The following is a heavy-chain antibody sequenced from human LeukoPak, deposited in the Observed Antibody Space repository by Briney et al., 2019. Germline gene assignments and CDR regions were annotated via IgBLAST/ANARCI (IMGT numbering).Heavy chain of an antibody. CDR3: ATRSSSWSREGYFDY. V-gene: IGHV4-34*01. CDR1: GGSFSGYY. J-gene: IGHJ4*02. Sequence: SETLSLTCAVYGGSFSGYYWSWIRQPPGKGLEWIGEINHSGSTNYNPSLKSRVTISVDTSKNQFSLKLSSVTAADTAVYYCATRSSSWSREGYFDYWGQGTLVTVSS. D-gene: IGHD6-13*01. CDR2: INHSGST.